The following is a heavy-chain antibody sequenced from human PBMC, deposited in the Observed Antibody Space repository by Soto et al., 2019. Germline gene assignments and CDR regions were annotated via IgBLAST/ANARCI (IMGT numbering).Heavy chain of an antibody. V-gene: IGHV3-33*01. CDR1: GFTFSSYG. J-gene: IGHJ4*02. CDR2: IWYDGSNK. Sequence: GGSLRLSCAASGFTFSSYGMHWVRQAPGKGLEWVAVIWYDGSNKYYADSVKGRFTISRDNSKNTLYLQMNSLRAEDTAVYYCARAVVYATYFDYWGKGTRVTVSS. CDR3: ARAVVYATYFDY. D-gene: IGHD2-8*02.